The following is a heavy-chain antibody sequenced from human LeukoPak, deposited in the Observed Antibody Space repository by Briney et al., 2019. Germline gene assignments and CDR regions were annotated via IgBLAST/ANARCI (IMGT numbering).Heavy chain of an antibody. D-gene: IGHD3-3*01. V-gene: IGHV4-4*07. CDR1: GGSISSYY. J-gene: IGHJ6*02. CDR2: IYTSGST. Sequence: SETLSRTCTVSGGSISSYYWSWIRQPAGKGLEWIGRIYTSGSTNYNPSLKSRVTMSVDTSKNQFSLKLSSVTAADTAVYYCALSGDYDFWSGYAEPYYYYGMDVWGQGTTVTVSS. CDR3: ALSGDYDFWSGYAEPYYYYGMDV.